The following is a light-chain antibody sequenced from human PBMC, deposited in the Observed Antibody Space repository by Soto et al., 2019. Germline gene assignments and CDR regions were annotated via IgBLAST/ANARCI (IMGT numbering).Light chain of an antibody. Sequence: IDLKHSPCSLYSYTLHSPSLSFRSSQSVSSSYLAWYQQKPGQAPRLLIFATSGRATAIPDRFSGSGSGTDFTLTISRLEPEDFAVYYCQQYGNEARKLGQGTKV. CDR2: ATS. J-gene: IGKJ1*01. CDR1: QSVSSSY. CDR3: QQYGNEARK. V-gene: IGKV3-20*01.